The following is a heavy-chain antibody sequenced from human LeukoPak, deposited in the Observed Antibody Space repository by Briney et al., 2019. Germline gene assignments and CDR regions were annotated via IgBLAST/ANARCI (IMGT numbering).Heavy chain of an antibody. D-gene: IGHD5-12*01. J-gene: IGHJ4*02. CDR1: GDSISYYY. CDR3: ARGGGYSGYSDY. V-gene: IGHV4-59*01. CDR2: IYYSGST. Sequence: KTSETLSLTCTVSGDSISYYYWSWIRQPPGKGLEWIGYIYYSGSTDYNPSLKSRVTISVDTSKNQFSLKLSPVTAADTAVYYCARGGGYSGYSDYWGQGTLVTVSS.